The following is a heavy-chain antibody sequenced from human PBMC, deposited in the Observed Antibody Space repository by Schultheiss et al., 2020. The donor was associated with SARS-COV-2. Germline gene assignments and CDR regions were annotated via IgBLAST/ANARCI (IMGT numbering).Heavy chain of an antibody. CDR3: ARDRGPRGYYGMDV. D-gene: IGHD3-10*01. CDR2: IYTSGST. CDR1: GGSISSYY. J-gene: IGHJ6*02. Sequence: SETLSLTCTVSGGSISSYYWSWIRQPAGKGLEWIGRIYTSGSTYYNPSLKSRVTISVDTSKNQFSLKLSSVTAADTAVYYCARDRGPRGYYGMDVWGQGTTVTVSS. V-gene: IGHV4-4*07.